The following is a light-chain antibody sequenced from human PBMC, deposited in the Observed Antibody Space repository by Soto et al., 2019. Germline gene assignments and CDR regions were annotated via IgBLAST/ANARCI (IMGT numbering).Light chain of an antibody. J-gene: IGKJ1*01. Sequence: ETVFTQSPGTLSLSPGERATLSCRASQSVGGSSLAWYQQRPGQAPRLLIYDTSTRATGIPDRFSGSGSGTDFTLTISRLEPEDFAVYYCQQYHNSPRTFGQGTKVDIK. CDR1: QSVGGSS. CDR2: DTS. V-gene: IGKV3-20*01. CDR3: QQYHNSPRT.